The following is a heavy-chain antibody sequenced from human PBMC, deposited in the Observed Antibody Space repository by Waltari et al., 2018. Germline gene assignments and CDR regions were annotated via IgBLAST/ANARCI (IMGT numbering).Heavy chain of an antibody. CDR2: MYFSGTQ. J-gene: IGHJ3*02. V-gene: IGHV4-59*11. CDR1: GDSITSHF. CDR3: ARLPRGSVIIGAFDI. Sequence: VQLQESGPGLVKPSETLSLSCDVSGDSITSHFWSWIRQAPGKGLEWIGYMYFSGTQNYHPSLKSRVTISIDTSKNHYSLNLRSVTAADTAIYYCARLPRGSVIIGAFDIWGQGTQVTVSS. D-gene: IGHD3-22*01.